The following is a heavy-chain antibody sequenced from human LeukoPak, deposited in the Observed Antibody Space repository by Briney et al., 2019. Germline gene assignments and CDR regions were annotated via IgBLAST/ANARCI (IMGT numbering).Heavy chain of an antibody. J-gene: IGHJ6*01. D-gene: IGHD5-18*01. CDR1: GGSISSSSYY. CDR3: ARAPDTTMAMGYYYGMDL. Sequence: PSETLSLTCTGSGGSISSSSYYWGWIRQPPGKGLEWIGSIYYSGSTYYNPPLKSRVTISVDTSKNQFSLKLSSVTAADTAGYYCARAPDTTMAMGYYYGMDLGRQRPTLPLPS. V-gene: IGHV4-39*07. CDR2: IYYSGST.